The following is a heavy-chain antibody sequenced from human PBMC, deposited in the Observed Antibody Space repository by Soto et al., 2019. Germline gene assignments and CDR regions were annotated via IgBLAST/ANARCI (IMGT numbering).Heavy chain of an antibody. CDR1: GFTFSSYG. CDR3: SKGDYDFWSGYLGY. CDR2: ISYDGSNK. Sequence: GGSLRLSCAASGFTFSSYGMHWVRQAPGKGLEWVAVISYDGSNKYYADSVKGRFTISRDNSKNTLYLQMNSLRAEDTAVYYCSKGDYDFWSGYLGYRAQGTLVTVSS. V-gene: IGHV3-30*18. J-gene: IGHJ4*02. D-gene: IGHD3-3*01.